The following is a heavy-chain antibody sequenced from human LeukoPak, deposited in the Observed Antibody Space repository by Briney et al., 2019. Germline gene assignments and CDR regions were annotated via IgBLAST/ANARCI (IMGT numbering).Heavy chain of an antibody. Sequence: SETLSLTCTVSGGSISSSSYYWGWIRQPPGKGLEWIGSIYYSGSTYYNPSLKSRVTISVDTSKNQFSLKLSSVTAADTAVYYCARRGRGYSYGIWGQGTLVTVPS. J-gene: IGHJ4*02. V-gene: IGHV4-39*01. CDR2: IYYSGST. D-gene: IGHD5-18*01. CDR3: ARRGRGYSYGI. CDR1: GGSISSSSYY.